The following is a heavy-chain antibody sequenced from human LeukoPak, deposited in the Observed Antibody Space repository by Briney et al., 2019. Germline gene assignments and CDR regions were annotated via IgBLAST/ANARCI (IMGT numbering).Heavy chain of an antibody. D-gene: IGHD3-3*01. Sequence: GGSLRLSCAASGFTFSSYSMNWVRQAPGKGLEWVSYISSSSSTIYYADSVKGRFTISRDNAKNSLYLQMNSLRAEDTAVYYCARDSYYDFWSGYSSPYYGMDVWGQGTTVTVSS. CDR2: ISSSSSTI. CDR1: GFTFSSYS. CDR3: ARDSYYDFWSGYSSPYYGMDV. J-gene: IGHJ6*02. V-gene: IGHV3-48*01.